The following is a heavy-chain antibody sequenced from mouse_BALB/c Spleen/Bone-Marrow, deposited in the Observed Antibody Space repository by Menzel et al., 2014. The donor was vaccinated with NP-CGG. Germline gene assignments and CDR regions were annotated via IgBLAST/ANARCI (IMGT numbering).Heavy chain of an antibody. CDR1: GYAFSSSW. CDR2: IYPGDGDT. V-gene: IGHV1-82*01. D-gene: IGHD1-1*01. CDR3: ARDCYGSSYDY. Sequence: LVESGPELVKPGASVKISCKASGYAFSSSWMNWVKQPPGQGLEWIGRIYPGDGDTNFNGKFKGKATLTADKSSSTAYMQLSSLTAVDSAVYFCARDCYGSSYDYWGQGTTLTVSS. J-gene: IGHJ2*01.